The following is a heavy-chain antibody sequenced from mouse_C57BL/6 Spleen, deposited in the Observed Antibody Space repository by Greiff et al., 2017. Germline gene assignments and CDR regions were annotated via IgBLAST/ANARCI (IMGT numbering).Heavy chain of an antibody. Sequence: QVQLQQPGAELVMPGASVKLSCKASGYTFTSYWMHWVKQRPGQGLEWIGEIDPSDSYTNYNQKFKGKSTLTVDKSSSTAYMQLSSLTSEDSAVYYCARGPFITTVVATDWYFDVWGTGTTVTVSS. D-gene: IGHD1-1*01. CDR2: IDPSDSYT. CDR3: ARGPFITTVVATDWYFDV. CDR1: GYTFTSYW. J-gene: IGHJ1*03. V-gene: IGHV1-69*01.